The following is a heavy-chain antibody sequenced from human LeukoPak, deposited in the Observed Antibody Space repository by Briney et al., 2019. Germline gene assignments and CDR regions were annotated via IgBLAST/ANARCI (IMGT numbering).Heavy chain of an antibody. V-gene: IGHV3-33*01. D-gene: IGHD6-13*01. CDR2: ILYDGSNK. J-gene: IGHJ4*02. CDR1: GFTFSSYG. CDR3: ARVGSSSWYGDY. Sequence: GGSLRLSCAASGFTFSSYGMHWVRQVPGKGLEWVAVILYDGSNKYYADSVKGRFTISRDNSKNTLYLQMNSLRAEDTAVYYCARVGSSSWYGDYWGQGTLVTVSS.